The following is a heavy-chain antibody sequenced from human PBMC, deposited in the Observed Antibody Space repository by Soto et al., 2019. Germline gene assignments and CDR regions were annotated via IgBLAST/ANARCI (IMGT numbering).Heavy chain of an antibody. CDR2: MNAGNGNT. D-gene: IGHD3-10*01. J-gene: IGHJ4*02. CDR3: PRAYGSVSYSY. Sequence: QVQLVQSGAEVKKPGASVKVSCKASGYTFTSYAMHWVRQAPGHRLEWMGWMNAGNGNTKYSQKFQGRVTITRDTSASTAYMELSRLRSEDTDVYSCPRAYGSVSYSYWGQGTLVTVSS. CDR1: GYTFTSYA. V-gene: IGHV1-3*01.